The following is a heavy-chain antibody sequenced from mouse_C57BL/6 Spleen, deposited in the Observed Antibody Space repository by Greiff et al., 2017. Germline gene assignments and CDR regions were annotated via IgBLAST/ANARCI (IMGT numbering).Heavy chain of an antibody. Sequence: VQLQQSGAELVRPGSSVKLSCKASGYTFTSYWMHWVKQRPIQGLAWIGNIDPSDSETHYNQKFKDKATLTVEKSSSTADMQLSSLTSQDSTVYYCARSAEVDYWGQGTSVTVSS. CDR1: GYTFTSYW. D-gene: IGHD6-1*01. J-gene: IGHJ4*01. CDR2: IDPSDSET. CDR3: ARSAEVDY. V-gene: IGHV1-52*01.